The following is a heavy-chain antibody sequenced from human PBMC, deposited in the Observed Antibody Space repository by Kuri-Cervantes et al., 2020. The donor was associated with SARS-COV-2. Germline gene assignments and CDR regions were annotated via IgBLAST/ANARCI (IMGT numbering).Heavy chain of an antibody. CDR3: ARALHLLQLERRWGARLGY. J-gene: IGHJ4*02. Sequence: ASVKVSCKASGYTFTDYYMHWVRQAPGQGLEWMGVDGMSANSGGTNYAQKFQGRVTMTRDTSISTAYMELSRLRSDDTAVYYCARALHLLQLERRWGARLGYWGQGTLVTVSS. CDR2: MSANSGGT. CDR1: GYTFTDYY. D-gene: IGHD1-1*01. V-gene: IGHV1-2*02.